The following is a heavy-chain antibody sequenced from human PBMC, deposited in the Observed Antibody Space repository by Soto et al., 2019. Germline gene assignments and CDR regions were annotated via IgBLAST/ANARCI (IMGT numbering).Heavy chain of an antibody. D-gene: IGHD2-2*01. J-gene: IGHJ4*02. CDR3: ARSPMAPVPVDY. V-gene: IGHV1-69*01. CDR1: GGSFGNSA. CDR2: FIPVYRTL. Sequence: QEQLVQSGAEVKKPGSSVKISCKASGGSFGNSAINWVRQTPGQGLEWVGGFIPVYRTLNFAQKFQGRVTITADESTGTAYMTLSSLASNDTAVYFCARSPMAPVPVDYWGQGTLVTVSS.